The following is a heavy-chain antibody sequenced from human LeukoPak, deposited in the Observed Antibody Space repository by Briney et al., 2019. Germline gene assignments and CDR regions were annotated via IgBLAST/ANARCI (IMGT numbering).Heavy chain of an antibody. V-gene: IGHV3-23*01. D-gene: IGHD2-2*01. CDR2: ISGSGGST. CDR3: AKEIDIVVVPAACFDY. J-gene: IGHJ4*02. Sequence: GGSLRPSCAASGFTFSSYAMSWVRQAPGEGLEWVSAISGSGGSTYYADSVKGRFTTSRDNSKNTLYLQMNSLRAEDTAVYYCAKEIDIVVVPAACFDYWGQGALVTVSS. CDR1: GFTFSSYA.